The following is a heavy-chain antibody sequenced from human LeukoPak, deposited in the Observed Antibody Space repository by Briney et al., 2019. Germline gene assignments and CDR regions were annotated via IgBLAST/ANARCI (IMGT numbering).Heavy chain of an antibody. CDR2: IYYSGST. D-gene: IGHD3-10*01. CDR3: ARVEASGSHYNSHYHYYMDV. J-gene: IGHJ6*03. Sequence: SETLSLTCTVSGGSISSSSYYWGWIRQPPGKGLEWIGSIYYSGSTYYNPSLKSRVTISVDTSKNQFSLKLSSVTAADTAVYYCARVEASGSHYNSHYHYYMDVWGKGTTVTVSS. V-gene: IGHV4-39*01. CDR1: GGSISSSSYY.